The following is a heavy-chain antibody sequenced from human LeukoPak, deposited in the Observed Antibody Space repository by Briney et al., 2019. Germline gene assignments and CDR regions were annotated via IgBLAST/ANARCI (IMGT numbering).Heavy chain of an antibody. CDR3: AKGGSNNWSFDN. D-gene: IGHD1-1*01. Sequence: PGGSPRLSCAGEGWTLSNYGMNGVGQAQGRGIEGVAYIRYDGRNKYSADSVKGRFTIYRDNSKSTLYLQMNSLRPEDTAVYYCAKGGSNNWSFDNWGQGTLVTVSS. V-gene: IGHV3-30*02. CDR1: GWTLSNYG. J-gene: IGHJ4*02. CDR2: IRYDGRNK.